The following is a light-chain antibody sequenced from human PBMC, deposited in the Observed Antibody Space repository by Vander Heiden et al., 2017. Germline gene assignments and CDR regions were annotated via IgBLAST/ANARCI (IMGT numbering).Light chain of an antibody. Sequence: QSVLTQPPSASGTPGQRVTISCSGSSSNIGPGHVNWYQQLPGPAPKLLNYGNRQRTAGVPDRFSGSKSGTAATVASSGLRADDEADYYSASWDDRRSVVMLGGGTRLTVL. V-gene: IGLV1-47*01. CDR3: ASWDDRRSVVM. J-gene: IGLJ3*02. CDR1: SSNIGPGH. CDR2: GNR.